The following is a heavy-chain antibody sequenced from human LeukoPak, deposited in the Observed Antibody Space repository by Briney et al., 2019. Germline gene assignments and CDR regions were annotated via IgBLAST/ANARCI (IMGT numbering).Heavy chain of an antibody. CDR2: INTDGTVT. CDR1: GFTFSKYR. D-gene: IGHD6-19*01. Sequence: SGGSLRLSCAASGFTFSKYRMLWVRHPPGKGLESVSRINTDGTVTTYADSVKGRFTVSRDNADNTMFLQMNSVRDEDTAVYYCATKQWLAPPPDSWGQGTPVTVSS. CDR3: ATKQWLAPPPDS. V-gene: IGHV3-74*01. J-gene: IGHJ4*02.